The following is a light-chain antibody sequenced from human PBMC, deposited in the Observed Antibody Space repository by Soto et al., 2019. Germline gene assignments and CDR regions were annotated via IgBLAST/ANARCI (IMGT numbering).Light chain of an antibody. CDR2: DVT. V-gene: IGLV2-8*01. Sequence: QSALTQSPSASGSPGQSVTISCTGTSSDIGGYNSVSWYQQHPGKAPKVMIYDVTKRPSGVPDRFSGSKSGNTASLTVSALQAEDEADYYCSSYTSISTLVFGGGTKLTVL. J-gene: IGLJ2*01. CDR1: SSDIGGYNS. CDR3: SSYTSISTLV.